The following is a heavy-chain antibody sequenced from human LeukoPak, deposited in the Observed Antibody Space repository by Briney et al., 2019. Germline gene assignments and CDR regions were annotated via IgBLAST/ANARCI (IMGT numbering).Heavy chain of an antibody. D-gene: IGHD1-7*01. V-gene: IGHV3-23*01. Sequence: GGSLRRSCAASGFTFSNSAMTWVRQAPGKGLEWVSAISGSGGTTYYADSVKGRFTISRDNSKNTLYLQMNSLRAEDTATYYCAKLEGTIAVPYWGQGTLVIVSS. CDR1: GFTFSNSA. J-gene: IGHJ4*02. CDR2: ISGSGGTT. CDR3: AKLEGTIAVPY.